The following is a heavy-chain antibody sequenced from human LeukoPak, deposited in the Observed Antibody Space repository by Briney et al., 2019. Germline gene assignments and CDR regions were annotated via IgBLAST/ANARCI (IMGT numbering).Heavy chain of an antibody. D-gene: IGHD4-17*01. J-gene: IGHJ5*02. Sequence: PGGSLRLSCAASGFTFSGSAMHWVRQASGKGLEWVGRIRSKANSYATAYAASVKGRFTISRDDSKNTAYLQMNSLKTEDTAVYYCARALTTVTRRFDPWGQGTLVTVSS. CDR2: IRSKANSYAT. CDR1: GFTFSGSA. V-gene: IGHV3-73*01. CDR3: ARALTTVTRRFDP.